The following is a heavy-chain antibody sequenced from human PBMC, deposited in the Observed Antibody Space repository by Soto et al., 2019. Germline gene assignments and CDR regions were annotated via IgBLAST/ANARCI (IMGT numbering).Heavy chain of an antibody. J-gene: IGHJ4*02. CDR3: AKGWSGEARFDY. Sequence: GGSLRLSCAASGLAFSTFAMSWVRQAPGKGLEWVSAISASGGVTYYADSVKGRFSISRDNSKNTLFLQMSSLRGEDTAVYYCAKGWSGEARFDYWGQGILVTVSS. V-gene: IGHV3-23*01. CDR2: ISASGGVT. CDR1: GLAFSTFA. D-gene: IGHD6-13*01.